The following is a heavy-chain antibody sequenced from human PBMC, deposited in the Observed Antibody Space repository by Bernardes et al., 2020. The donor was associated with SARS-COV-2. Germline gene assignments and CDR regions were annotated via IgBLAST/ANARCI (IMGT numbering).Heavy chain of an antibody. J-gene: IGHJ4*02. CDR1: GFTFSNHD. CDR3: LREVDYHSSGFGFDY. V-gene: IGHV3-13*01. D-gene: IGHD3-22*01. CDR2: ISGGGHNT. Sequence: GGSLRLSCAASGFTFSNHDFHWVRQVTGQGLEWVSHISGGGHNTFYADSVKGRFTVSRDNAKNSLFLQMNSVRAGDTAVYYCLREVDYHSSGFGFDYWGQGIPVTVSS.